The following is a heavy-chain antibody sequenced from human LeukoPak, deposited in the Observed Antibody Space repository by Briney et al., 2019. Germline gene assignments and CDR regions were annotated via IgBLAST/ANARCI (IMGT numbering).Heavy chain of an antibody. CDR1: GGSISSGSYY. V-gene: IGHV4-61*02. CDR3: ARDGYNENEYYFDY. D-gene: IGHD5-24*01. Sequence: SQTLSLTCTVSGGSISSGSYYWSWIRQPAGKGLEWIGRIYTSGNTNYNPSLKSRVTISVDTSKNQFSLKLSSVTAADTAFHYCARDGYNENEYYFDYWGQGTLVTVSS. CDR2: IYTSGNT. J-gene: IGHJ4*02.